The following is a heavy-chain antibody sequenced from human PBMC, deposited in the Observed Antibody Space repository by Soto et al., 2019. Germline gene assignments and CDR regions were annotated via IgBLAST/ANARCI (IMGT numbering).Heavy chain of an antibody. V-gene: IGHV3-66*01. D-gene: IGHD3-22*01. CDR1: GFTVSSNY. J-gene: IGHJ4*02. CDR3: ARASRNYYDSSGYLYYFDY. CDR2: IYSGGTT. Sequence: EVQLVESGGGLVQPGGSLRLSCAASGFTVSSNYMSWVRQAPGKGLEWVSVIYSGGTTYYADSVKGRFTISRDNSKNTVYLKMNSLGAEDTAVYYCARASRNYYDSSGYLYYFDYWGQGTLVTVSS.